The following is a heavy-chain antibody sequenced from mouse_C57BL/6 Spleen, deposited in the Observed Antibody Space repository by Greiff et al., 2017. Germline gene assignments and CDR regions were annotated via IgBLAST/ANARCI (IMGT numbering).Heavy chain of an antibody. J-gene: IGHJ4*01. CDR1: GYTFTSYW. Sequence: VQLQQPGAELVKPGASVKLSCKASGYTFTSYWMHWVKQRPGQGLEWIGMIHPNSGSTNYNEKFKSKATLTVDKSSSTAYMQLSSLTSEDSAVYYCARSGQLGDYYAMDYWGQGTSVTVSS. D-gene: IGHD4-1*02. CDR2: IHPNSGST. V-gene: IGHV1-64*01. CDR3: ARSGQLGDYYAMDY.